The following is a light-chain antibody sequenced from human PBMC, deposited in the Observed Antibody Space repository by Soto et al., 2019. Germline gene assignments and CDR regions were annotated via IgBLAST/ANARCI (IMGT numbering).Light chain of an antibody. Sequence: PSFLSASVGDRVTITCRASQGISSYLAWYQQTPGKAPKLLIYASSTLQSGVPSRFSGSGSGTEFTLTISNLQPEDFATYFCQQLNTFPITFGQGTRLEIK. CDR1: QGISSY. CDR2: ASS. V-gene: IGKV1-9*01. CDR3: QQLNTFPIT. J-gene: IGKJ5*01.